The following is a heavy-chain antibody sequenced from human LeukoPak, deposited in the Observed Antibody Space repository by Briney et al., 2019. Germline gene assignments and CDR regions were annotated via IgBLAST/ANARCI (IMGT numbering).Heavy chain of an antibody. CDR2: IYHSGSA. CDR3: AREAPISDSGSYYKSLGC. D-gene: IGHD3-10*01. CDR1: GGSISSNNW. Sequence: SETLSLTCAVSGGSISSNNWWSWVRQPPGKGLEWIGEIYHSGSANYNPSLESRVTISVDTSKNQISLNLRSVTAADTAVYYCAREAPISDSGSYYKSLGCWGQGTLVTVSS. J-gene: IGHJ4*02. V-gene: IGHV4-4*02.